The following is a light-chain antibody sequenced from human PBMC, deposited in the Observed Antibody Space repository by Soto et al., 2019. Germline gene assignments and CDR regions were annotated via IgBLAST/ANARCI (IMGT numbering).Light chain of an antibody. CDR2: RNN. CDR1: SSNIGSNY. CDR3: AAWDDSLSGLV. V-gene: IGLV1-47*01. J-gene: IGLJ1*01. Sequence: QLVLTQPHSASGTPGQRVTISCSGSSSNIGSNYVYWYQQLPGTAPKLLIYRNNQRPSGVPDRFSGSKSGTSASLAISGLRSDDEADYYCAAWDDSLSGLVFGTGTKLTVL.